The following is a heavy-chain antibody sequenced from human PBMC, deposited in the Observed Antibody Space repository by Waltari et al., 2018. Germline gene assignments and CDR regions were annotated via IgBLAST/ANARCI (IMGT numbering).Heavy chain of an antibody. CDR3: ARDSSLWFRELLYY. Sequence: QVQLVQSGAEVKKPGASVKVSCKASGYTFSSYAISWVRQAPGQGLEWMGGIIPIFGTANYAQKFHGRVTITTDESTSTAYMELSSLRSEDTAVYYCARDSSLWFRELLYYWGQGTLVTVSS. CDR1: GYTFSSYA. D-gene: IGHD3-10*01. CDR2: IIPIFGTA. J-gene: IGHJ4*02. V-gene: IGHV1-69*01.